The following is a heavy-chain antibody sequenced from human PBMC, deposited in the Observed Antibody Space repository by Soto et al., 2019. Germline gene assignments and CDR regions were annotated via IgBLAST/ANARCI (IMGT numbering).Heavy chain of an antibody. J-gene: IGHJ5*02. CDR2: VYTSGNT. D-gene: IGHD6-13*01. V-gene: IGHV4-4*07. Sequence: SETLSLTCTVSGASFSGYYWSWIRQPAGKGLEWIGRVYTSGNTDYNPSLTSRVTVSVDTSKNQFSLKLRFVTAAEKAVYYCARGQNLPEAGKNRFDPWVQGTLVTVSS. CDR1: GASFSGYY. CDR3: ARGQNLPEAGKNRFDP.